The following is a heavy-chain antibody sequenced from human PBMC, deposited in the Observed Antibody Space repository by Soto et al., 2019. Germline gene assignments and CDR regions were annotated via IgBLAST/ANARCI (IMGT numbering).Heavy chain of an antibody. CDR1: GYTFTSYG. CDR2: ISAYNGNT. CDR3: ARDRVTRYCSGGSCYSSGHYYYYGMDV. Sequence: ASVKVSCKASGYTFTSYGISWVRQAPGQGLEWMGWISAYNGNTNYAQKLQGRVTMTTGTSTSTAYMELRSLRSDDTAVYYCARDRVTRYCSGGSCYSSGHYYYYGMDVWGQGTTVTVSS. D-gene: IGHD2-15*01. V-gene: IGHV1-18*01. J-gene: IGHJ6*02.